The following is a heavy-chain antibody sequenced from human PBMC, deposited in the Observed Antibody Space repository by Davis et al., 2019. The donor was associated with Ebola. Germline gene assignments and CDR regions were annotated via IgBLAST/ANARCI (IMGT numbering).Heavy chain of an antibody. J-gene: IGHJ6*02. D-gene: IGHD3-3*01. CDR3: AREYFWSGSYGMDV. Sequence: ASVKVSCKASGYTFTGYYMHWVRQAPGQGLEWMGWINPNSGGTNYAQKFQGRVTMTRDTSISTAYMELSRLRSDDTAVYYCAREYFWSGSYGMDVWGQGTTVTVSS. CDR1: GYTFTGYY. V-gene: IGHV1-2*02. CDR2: INPNSGGT.